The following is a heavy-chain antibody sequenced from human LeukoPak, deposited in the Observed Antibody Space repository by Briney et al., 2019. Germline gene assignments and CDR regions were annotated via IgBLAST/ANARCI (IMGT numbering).Heavy chain of an antibody. V-gene: IGHV4-34*01. CDR3: ARGAGGLWFGDNNYYGMDV. J-gene: IGHJ6*02. CDR1: GGSFSGYY. Sequence: PESLSLTCAVHGGSFSGYYWSWIRQPPGKGLEWSGEINHSGSTNYNPSLKSRVTISVDTSKNQFSLKLSSVTAADTAVYYCARGAGGLWFGDNNYYGMDVWGQGTTVTVSS. CDR2: INHSGST. D-gene: IGHD3-10*01.